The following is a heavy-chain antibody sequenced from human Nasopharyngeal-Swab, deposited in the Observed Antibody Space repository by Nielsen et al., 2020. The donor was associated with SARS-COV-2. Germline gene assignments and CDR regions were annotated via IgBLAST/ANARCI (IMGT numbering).Heavy chain of an antibody. CDR1: GYSFTSYW. J-gene: IGHJ3*02. D-gene: IGHD3-22*01. CDR2: IYPGDSDT. CDR3: ARPYDSSGYHDAFDI. Sequence: KVSCKGSGYSFTSYWIGWVRQMPGKGLEWMGIIYPGDSDTRYSPSFQGQVTISADKSISTAYLQRSSLKASDTAMYYCARPYDSSGYHDAFDIWGQGTMVTVSS. V-gene: IGHV5-51*01.